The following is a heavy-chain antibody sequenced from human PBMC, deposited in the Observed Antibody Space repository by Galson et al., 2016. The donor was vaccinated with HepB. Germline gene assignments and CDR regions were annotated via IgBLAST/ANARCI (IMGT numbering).Heavy chain of an antibody. CDR1: GFTFSDYA. J-gene: IGHJ4*02. CDR3: VQDYVRPGFSGSFPLDY. V-gene: IGHV3-23*01. Sequence: SLRLSCAASGFTFSDYAMSWVRQAPGKGLEWVSGIDARGGTYYADSVTGRSAVSRDNSKNTVYLQMNSLRPDDTAVYYCVQDYVRPGFSGSFPLDYWGQGTLVTVSS. CDR2: IDARGGT. D-gene: IGHD1-26*01.